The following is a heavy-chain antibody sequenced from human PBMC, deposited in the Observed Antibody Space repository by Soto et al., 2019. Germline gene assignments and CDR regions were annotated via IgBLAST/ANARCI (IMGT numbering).Heavy chain of an antibody. D-gene: IGHD3-22*01. J-gene: IGHJ4*02. CDR3: ARAASGYYSCFDY. Sequence: PVGSLRLSCAASGFTFSSYAMHWVRQAPGKGLEWVAVISYDGSNKYYADSVKGRFTISRDNSKNTLYLQMNSLRAEDTAVYYCARAASGYYSCFDYWGPGTLVPVYS. CDR1: GFTFSSYA. CDR2: ISYDGSNK. V-gene: IGHV3-30-3*01.